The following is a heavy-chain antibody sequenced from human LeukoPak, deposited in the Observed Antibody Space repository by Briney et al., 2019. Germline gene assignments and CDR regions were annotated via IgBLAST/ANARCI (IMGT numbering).Heavy chain of an antibody. CDR3: ASSGTQWEMVFDY. CDR2: IFYSGST. CDR1: GGSMSGYY. V-gene: IGHV4-59*12. Sequence: SETLSLTCTVSGGSMSGYYWSWIRQPPGKGLEWIGYIFYSGSTNYNPSLKSRVTISGDTSKNQFSLKLSSVTAADTAVYYCASSGTQWEMVFDYWGQGTLVTVSS. J-gene: IGHJ4*02. D-gene: IGHD1-26*01.